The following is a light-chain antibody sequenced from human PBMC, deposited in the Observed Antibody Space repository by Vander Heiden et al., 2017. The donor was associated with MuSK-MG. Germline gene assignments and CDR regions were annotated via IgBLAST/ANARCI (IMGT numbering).Light chain of an antibody. CDR1: SSNIGSNT. CDR3: EARDDSLNGPV. V-gene: IGLV1-44*01. J-gene: IGLJ2*01. Sequence: QSVLTQPPSASGTPGQRVTISCSGSSSNIGSNTVNWYQQLPGTAPKLLIYSNNQRPSGVPDRFSGSKSGNSASLAISGLQSEDEAEYYCEARDDSLNGPVFGGGTKLTVL. CDR2: SNN.